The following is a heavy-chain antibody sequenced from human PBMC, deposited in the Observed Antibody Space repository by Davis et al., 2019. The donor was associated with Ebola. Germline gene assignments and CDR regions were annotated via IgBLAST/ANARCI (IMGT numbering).Heavy chain of an antibody. Sequence: LRLSCAVSGGFVSSGGYSWNWIRQPPGKGLEWIGYYYYTGSTYYNPSLKSRVSISVDTSKNQFSLKLNSVTAADTAVYYCARGDSYYDPSGYYAGPEAPDHWGQGTLVSVSS. CDR2: YYYTGST. J-gene: IGHJ4*02. V-gene: IGHV4-30-4*07. D-gene: IGHD3-22*01. CDR3: ARGDSYYDPSGYYAGPEAPDH. CDR1: GGFVSSGGYS.